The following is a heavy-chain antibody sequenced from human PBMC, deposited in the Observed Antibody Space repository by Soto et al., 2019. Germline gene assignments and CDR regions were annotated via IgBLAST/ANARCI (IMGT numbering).Heavy chain of an antibody. CDR1: GCTFSNAW. CDR3: TTLGHYYDSSPLDV. J-gene: IGHJ6*02. V-gene: IGHV3-15*07. CDR2: IKSKTDGGTT. Sequence: TGGSLRLSCAASGCTFSNAWMNWVRQAPGKGLEWVGRIKSKTDGGTTDYAEPVKGRFTISRDDSKNTLYLQMNSLKTEDTAVYCCTTLGHYYDSSPLDVWGQGTMVTSP. D-gene: IGHD3-22*01.